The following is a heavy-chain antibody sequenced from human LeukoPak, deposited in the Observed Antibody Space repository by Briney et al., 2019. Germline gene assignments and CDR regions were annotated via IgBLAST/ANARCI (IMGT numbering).Heavy chain of an antibody. D-gene: IGHD5-18*01. Sequence: ASVKVSCKASGGTFSSYAISWVRLAPGQGREWMGGIIPIFGTANYAQKFQGRVTITTDESTSTAYMELSSLRSEDTAVYYCARCGYSYGYWYYYYMDVWGKGTTLTVSS. J-gene: IGHJ6*03. V-gene: IGHV1-69*05. CDR3: ARCGYSYGYWYYYYMDV. CDR2: IIPIFGTA. CDR1: GGTFSSYA.